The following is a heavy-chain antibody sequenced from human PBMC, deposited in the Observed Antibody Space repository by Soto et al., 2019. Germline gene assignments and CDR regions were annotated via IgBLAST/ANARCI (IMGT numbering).Heavy chain of an antibody. D-gene: IGHD6-13*01. Sequence: SETLSLTCTVSGGSISSYYWSWIRQPPGKGLEWIGYIYYSGSTNYNPSLKGRVTISVDTSKNQFSLKLSSVTAADTAVYYCARVGHYSSSWYIGGGYFDYWGQGTLVTVSS. CDR1: GGSISSYY. CDR3: ARVGHYSSSWYIGGGYFDY. CDR2: IYYSGST. V-gene: IGHV4-59*01. J-gene: IGHJ4*02.